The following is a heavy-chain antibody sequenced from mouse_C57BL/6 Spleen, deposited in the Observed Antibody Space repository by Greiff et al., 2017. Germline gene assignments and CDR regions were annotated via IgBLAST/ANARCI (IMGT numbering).Heavy chain of an antibody. Sequence: EVQVVESGEGLVKPGGSLKLSCAASGFTFSSYAMSWVRQTPEKRLEWVAYISSGGDYIYYADTVKGRFTISRDNARNTLYLQMSRLKSEDTAMYYCTRAFYYDYDEAYWGQGTLVTVSA. CDR1: GFTFSSYA. D-gene: IGHD2-4*01. J-gene: IGHJ3*01. V-gene: IGHV5-9-1*02. CDR2: ISSGGDYI. CDR3: TRAFYYDYDEAY.